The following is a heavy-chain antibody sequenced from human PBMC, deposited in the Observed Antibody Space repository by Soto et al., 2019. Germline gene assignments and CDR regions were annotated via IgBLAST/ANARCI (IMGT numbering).Heavy chain of an antibody. Sequence: GTSAEVSCKACGDTFTSCGRSWVRREHGQGLEWMGWISAYNGNTNYAQKFQGRVTMTTDTSTSTAYMELSSLRSQDTAVYFCARDDGWNYRYYDMEVWGQGTTVTVFS. CDR3: ARDDGWNYRYYDMEV. CDR1: GDTFTSCG. V-gene: IGHV1-18*04. J-gene: IGHJ6*02. CDR2: ISAYNGNT. D-gene: IGHD1-7*01.